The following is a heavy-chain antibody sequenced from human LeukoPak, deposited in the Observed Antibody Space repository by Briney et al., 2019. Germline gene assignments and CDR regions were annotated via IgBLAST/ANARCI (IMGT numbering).Heavy chain of an antibody. D-gene: IGHD2/OR15-2a*01. CDR2: IYYSGST. CDR1: GGSINSGSYY. V-gene: IGHV4-61*01. Sequence: PSETLSLTCTVSGGSINSGSYYWSWIRQPPGKGLEWIGYIYYSGSTNYNPSLKSRVTISVDTSKNQFSLKLSSVTAADTAVYYCVRDLSFLSFSYGMDVWGQGTTVTVSS. CDR3: VRDLSFLSFSYGMDV. J-gene: IGHJ6*02.